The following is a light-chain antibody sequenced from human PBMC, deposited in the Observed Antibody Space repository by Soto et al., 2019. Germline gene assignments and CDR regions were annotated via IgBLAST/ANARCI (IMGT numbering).Light chain of an antibody. CDR2: EDN. Sequence: NFMLTQPHSVSESPGQTVTISCTRSSGSIASNYVQWYQQRPGSAPTTVIYEDNQRPSGVPDRFSGSIDSSSNSASLTISGLQTEDEADYYCQSYDSSTPNWVFGGGTKLTVL. V-gene: IGLV6-57*03. CDR3: QSYDSSTPNWV. J-gene: IGLJ3*02. CDR1: SGSIASNY.